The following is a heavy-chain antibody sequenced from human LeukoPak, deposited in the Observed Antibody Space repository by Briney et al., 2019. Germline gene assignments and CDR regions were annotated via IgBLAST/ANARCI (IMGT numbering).Heavy chain of an antibody. CDR1: GGSISSYY. CDR2: IYYSGST. J-gene: IGHJ3*02. Sequence: SETLSLTCTVSGGSISSYYWSWIRQPPGKGLEWIGYIYYSGSTNYNPSLKSRVTISVDTSKNQFSLKLSSVTAADTAVYYCARVRNDHDASDIWGQGTMVTVSS. CDR3: ARVRNDHDASDI. D-gene: IGHD1-1*01. V-gene: IGHV4-59*01.